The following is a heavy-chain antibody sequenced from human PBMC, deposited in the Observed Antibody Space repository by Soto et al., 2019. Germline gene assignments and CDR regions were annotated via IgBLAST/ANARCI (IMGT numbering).Heavy chain of an antibody. V-gene: IGHV3-53*01. Sequence: GGSLRLSCAASGFTVSSNYMSWVRQAPGKGLEWVSVIYSGGSTYYADSVKGRFTISRDNSKNTLYLQMNSLRAEDTAVYYCKRETTIFGVVCYYYGMDVWGQGTTVTVS. J-gene: IGHJ6*02. CDR1: GFTVSSNY. D-gene: IGHD3-3*01. CDR2: IYSGGST. CDR3: KRETTIFGVVCYYYGMDV.